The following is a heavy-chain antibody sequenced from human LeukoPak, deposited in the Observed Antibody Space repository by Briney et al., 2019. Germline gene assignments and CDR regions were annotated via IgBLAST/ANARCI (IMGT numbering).Heavy chain of an antibody. CDR2: INHSGST. D-gene: IGHD3-22*01. Sequence: SETLPLTCAVYGGSFSGYYWSWIRQPPGKGLEWIGEINHSGSTNYNPSLKSRVTISVDTSKNQFSLKLSSVTAADTAVYYCARRRRITMIVVVRGGAFDIWGQGTMVTVSS. J-gene: IGHJ3*02. CDR3: ARRRRITMIVVVRGGAFDI. V-gene: IGHV4-34*01. CDR1: GGSFSGYY.